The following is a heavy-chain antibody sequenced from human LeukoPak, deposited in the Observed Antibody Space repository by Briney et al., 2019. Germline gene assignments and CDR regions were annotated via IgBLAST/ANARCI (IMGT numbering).Heavy chain of an antibody. Sequence: SRTLSLTCAISGDSVSTNSAAWNWIRQSPSRGLEWLGRTYYRSKWYNDYAVSVKSRITINADTSKNHFSLHLSSVTPEDTAVYYCARATDRYFDFWGQGTLVTVSS. CDR2: TYYRSKWYN. CDR3: ARATDRYFDF. V-gene: IGHV6-1*01. J-gene: IGHJ4*02. D-gene: IGHD1-1*01. CDR1: GDSVSTNSAA.